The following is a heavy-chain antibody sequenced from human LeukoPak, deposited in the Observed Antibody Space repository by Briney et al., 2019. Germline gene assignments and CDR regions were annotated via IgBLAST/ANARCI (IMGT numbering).Heavy chain of an antibody. Sequence: GGSLRLSCIGTGFSFSSDAMGWVRQAPGKGLEWVSAISGSGGSTYYADSVKGRFTISRDNSKNTLYLQMSSLRAEDTAVYYCAKWSPYGGNPGYWGHGTLVTVSS. J-gene: IGHJ4*01. CDR1: GFSFSSDA. CDR2: ISGSGGST. CDR3: AKWSPYGGNPGY. D-gene: IGHD4-23*01. V-gene: IGHV3-23*01.